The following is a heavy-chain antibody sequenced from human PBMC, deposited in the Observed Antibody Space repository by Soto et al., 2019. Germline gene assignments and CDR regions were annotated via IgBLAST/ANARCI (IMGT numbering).Heavy chain of an antibody. V-gene: IGHV3-23*01. Sequence: GGSLRLSCAASGFTFSSYAMSWVRQAPGKGLEWVSAISGSGGSTYYADSVKGRFTISRDNSKNTLYLQMNSLRAEDTAVYYCAKDAGSWYRVSWFDPWGQGTLVTSPQ. CDR2: ISGSGGST. D-gene: IGHD6-13*01. J-gene: IGHJ5*02. CDR3: AKDAGSWYRVSWFDP. CDR1: GFTFSSYA.